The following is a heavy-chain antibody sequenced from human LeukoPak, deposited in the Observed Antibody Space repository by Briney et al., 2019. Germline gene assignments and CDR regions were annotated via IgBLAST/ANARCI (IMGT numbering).Heavy chain of an antibody. CDR1: GGSFSNNYN. CDR3: TRSSDLGGYYFYYYMDV. CDR2: LYYNGNT. Sequence: SETLSLTCTVSGGSFSNNYNWDWIRQPPGKGLEWIGSLYYNGNTYYNPSLKSRLTISVDTSKSHFSLQLRSVTAEDTAVYSCTRSSDLGGYYFYYYMDVWGKGTTVSVSS. D-gene: IGHD2-15*01. J-gene: IGHJ6*03. V-gene: IGHV4-39*02.